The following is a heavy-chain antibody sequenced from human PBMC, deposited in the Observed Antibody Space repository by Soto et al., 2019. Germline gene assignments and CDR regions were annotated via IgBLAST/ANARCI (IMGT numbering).Heavy chain of an antibody. V-gene: IGHV1-3*01. CDR2: INAGNGNT. CDR3: ARVPQSGGSVEGY. CDR1: GYTFTSYA. J-gene: IGHJ4*02. Sequence: QVQLVQSGAEVKKPGASVKVSCKASGYTFTSYAMHWVRQAPGQRLEWMGWINAGNGNTKYSQKFQGRVTITRDTSASTAYMELSSLRSEDTAVYYCARVPQSGGSVEGYWGQGTLVTVSS.